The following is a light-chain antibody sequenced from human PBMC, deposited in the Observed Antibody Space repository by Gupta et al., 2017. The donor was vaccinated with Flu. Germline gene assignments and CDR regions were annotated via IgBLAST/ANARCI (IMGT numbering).Light chain of an antibody. Sequence: PSFLSASVGDRVTITCRASQGISSHLAWYQQKPGKAPKLLSHTAASLQSGVPSRFSGSGSGTEFTLTITSLQPEDFATDYCLQRTSYPITFGQGTRLEIK. CDR2: TAA. J-gene: IGKJ5*01. V-gene: IGKV1-9*01. CDR3: LQRTSYPIT. CDR1: QGISSH.